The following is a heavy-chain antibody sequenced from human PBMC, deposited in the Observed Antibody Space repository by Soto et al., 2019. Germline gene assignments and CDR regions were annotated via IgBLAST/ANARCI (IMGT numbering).Heavy chain of an antibody. J-gene: IGHJ4*02. V-gene: IGHV4-4*02. Sequence: QVQLQESGPGLVKPSGTLSLTCAVSGGSISSSNWWSWVRQPPGKGLEWIGEIYHSGSTNYNPSLKSRVTISVDKSKNQFSLKRSSGPAADTAVYYCARGGGADSSGWYSLDYWGQGTLVTVSS. CDR3: ARGGGADSSGWYSLDY. CDR1: GGSISSSNW. D-gene: IGHD6-19*01. CDR2: IYHSGST.